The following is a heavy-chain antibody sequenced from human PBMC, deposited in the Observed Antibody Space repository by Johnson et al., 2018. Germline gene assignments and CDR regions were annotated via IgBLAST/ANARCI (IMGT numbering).Heavy chain of an antibody. J-gene: IGHJ3*02. Sequence: VQLVQSGGGLVQPGGSLKLSCAASGFTFSGSAMHWVRQASGKGLEWVGRIRSKANSYATAYAASVKGRFTISRDDSKNTAYLQMNSLKTEDTAVYYCARLWAYCGGDCLDAFDIWGQGTMVTVSS. V-gene: IGHV3-73*01. CDR2: IRSKANSYAT. D-gene: IGHD2-21*02. CDR3: ARLWAYCGGDCLDAFDI. CDR1: GFTFSGSA.